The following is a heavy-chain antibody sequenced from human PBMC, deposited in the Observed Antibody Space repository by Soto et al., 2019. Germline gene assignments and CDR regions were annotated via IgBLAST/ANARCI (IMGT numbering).Heavy chain of an antibody. J-gene: IGHJ5*02. CDR2: IYYSGST. CDR3: ARQDTAMVSGWFDP. V-gene: IGHV4-59*08. CDR1: GGSISSLY. D-gene: IGHD5-18*01. Sequence: PSETLSLNCTVSGGSISSLYWSWIRQPPGKGLEWIGYIYYSGSTNYNPSLKSRVTISVDTSKNQFSLKLSSVTAADTAVYYCARQDTAMVSGWFDPWGQGTLVTVSS.